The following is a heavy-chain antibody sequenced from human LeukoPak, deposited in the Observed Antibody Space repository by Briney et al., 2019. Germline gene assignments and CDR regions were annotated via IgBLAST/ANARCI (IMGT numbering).Heavy chain of an antibody. CDR1: GFTFSSYS. CDR3: AKGTNWNYDEYAFDI. V-gene: IGHV3-21*04. J-gene: IGHJ3*02. D-gene: IGHD1-7*01. CDR2: ISSSSSYI. Sequence: PGGSLRLSCAASGFTFSSYSMNWVRQAPGKGLEWVSSISSSSSYIYYADSVKGRFTISRDNAKNSLYLQMNSLRAEDTAVYYCAKGTNWNYDEYAFDIWGQGTMVTVSS.